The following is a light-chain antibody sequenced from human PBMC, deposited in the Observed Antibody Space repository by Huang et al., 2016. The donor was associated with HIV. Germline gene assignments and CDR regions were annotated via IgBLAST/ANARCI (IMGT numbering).Light chain of an antibody. CDR2: LGY. V-gene: IGKV2-28*01. CDR3: MQGIQTPST. CDR1: QSLLHRNGYNY. Sequence: DIVMTQSPISLPVTPGEPASIACRSSQSLLHRNGYNYSDWYLQKPGQSPQLLIYLGYNRASGVPGRFRGSGSGTDFTLIISGVEAEDVGIYYCMQGIQTPSTFGPGTRLDIK. J-gene: IGKJ3*01.